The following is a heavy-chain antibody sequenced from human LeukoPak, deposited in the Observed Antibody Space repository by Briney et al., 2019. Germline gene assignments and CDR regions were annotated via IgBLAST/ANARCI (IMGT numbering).Heavy chain of an antibody. D-gene: IGHD3-10*01. Sequence: LVKVSCKASGGTFRSYAISWVRQAPGQGLEWMGGIIPIFGTANYAQKFQGRVTITADESTSTAYMELSSLRSEDTAVYYCARVLLKPERGGFDYWGQGTLVTVSS. CDR3: ARVLLKPERGGFDY. CDR2: IIPIFGTA. V-gene: IGHV1-69*13. J-gene: IGHJ4*02. CDR1: GGTFRSYA.